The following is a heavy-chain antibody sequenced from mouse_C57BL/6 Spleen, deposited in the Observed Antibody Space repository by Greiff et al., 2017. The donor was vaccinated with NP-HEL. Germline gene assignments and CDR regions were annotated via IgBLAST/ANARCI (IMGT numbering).Heavy chain of an antibody. CDR1: GFTFSSYA. Sequence: EVMLVESGEGLVKPGGSLKLSCAASGFTFSSYAMSWVRQTPEKRLEWVAYISSGGDYLYYADTVKGRFTISRDNARNTLYLQMSSLKSEDTAMYYCTRDGGQPYAMDYWGQGTSVTVSS. D-gene: IGHD2-3*01. V-gene: IGHV5-9-1*02. J-gene: IGHJ4*01. CDR3: TRDGGQPYAMDY. CDR2: ISSGGDYL.